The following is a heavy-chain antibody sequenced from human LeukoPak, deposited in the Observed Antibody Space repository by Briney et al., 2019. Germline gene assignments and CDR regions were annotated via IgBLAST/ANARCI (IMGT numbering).Heavy chain of an antibody. J-gene: IGHJ5*02. D-gene: IGHD6-6*01. CDR1: GGSISNYY. V-gene: IGHV4-4*07. CDR3: ARDGTLRSSSSWFDP. CDR2: IYTSGST. Sequence: SETLSLTCTVSGGSISNYYWSWIRQPAGKGLEWIGRIYTSGSTNYNPSLKSRVTISVDTSKNQFSLKLSSVTAADTAVYYCARDGTLRSSSSWFDPWGQGTLVTVSS.